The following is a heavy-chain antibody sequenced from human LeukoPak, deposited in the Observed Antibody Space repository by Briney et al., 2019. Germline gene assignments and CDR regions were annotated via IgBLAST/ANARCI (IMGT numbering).Heavy chain of an antibody. V-gene: IGHV1-2*02. D-gene: IGHD3-10*01. Sequence: ASVKVSCKASGYTFTGYYMHGVRQAPGQGLEWMGWIDPNSCCTNYAQKFEGRVTMTRDTSISTAYMELSRLRSDDTAVYYCARMGGRSGRNWFDPWGQGTLATVSS. J-gene: IGHJ5*02. CDR3: ARMGGRSGRNWFDP. CDR1: GYTFTGYY. CDR2: IDPNSCCT.